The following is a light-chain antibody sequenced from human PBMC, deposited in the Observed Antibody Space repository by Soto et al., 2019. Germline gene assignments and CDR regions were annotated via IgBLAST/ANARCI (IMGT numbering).Light chain of an antibody. V-gene: IGLV2-23*03. Sequence: QAALTHPASVSWSPGHSISISCTGTSSDVVTYNLVSWYQQHPGKAPTVLIYEGTKRPSGVSNRFSGSKSGNTASLTISGPQTEDEADYYCYSFAGSTTFSYVFGPGTKVTVL. CDR3: YSFAGSTTFSYV. CDR2: EGT. J-gene: IGLJ1*01. CDR1: SSDVVTYNL.